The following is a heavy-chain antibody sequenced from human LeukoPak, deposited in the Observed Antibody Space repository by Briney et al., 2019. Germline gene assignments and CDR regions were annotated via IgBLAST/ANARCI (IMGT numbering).Heavy chain of an antibody. J-gene: IGHJ4*02. D-gene: IGHD2-2*01. CDR3: ARARGVVPAAPGEFDY. CDR1: GGTFSSYA. Sequence: GASVKVSCKASGGTFSSYAISWVRQAPGQGLEWMGGIIPISGTANYAQKFQDRVTITTDESTNTAYMELSSLRSEDTAVYYCARARGVVPAAPGEFDYWGQGTLVTVSS. CDR2: IIPISGTA. V-gene: IGHV1-69*05.